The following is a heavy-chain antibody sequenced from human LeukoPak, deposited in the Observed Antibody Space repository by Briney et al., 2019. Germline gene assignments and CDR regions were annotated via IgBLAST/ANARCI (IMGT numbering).Heavy chain of an antibody. CDR1: GDSISTSSYY. CDR3: ARDRRGWRDYYYYYMDV. J-gene: IGHJ6*03. Sequence: SETLSLTCSVSGDSISTSSYYWGWIRQPPGKGLEWIGTIYYSGSTYYNPSLTSRVTISVDTSKNQFSLKLSSVTAADTAVYYCARDRRGWRDYYYYYMDVWGKGTTVTVSS. D-gene: IGHD6-19*01. CDR2: IYYSGST. V-gene: IGHV4-39*07.